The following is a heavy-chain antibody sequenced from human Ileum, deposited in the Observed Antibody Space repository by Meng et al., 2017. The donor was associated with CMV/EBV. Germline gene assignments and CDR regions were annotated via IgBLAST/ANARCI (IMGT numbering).Heavy chain of an antibody. CDR3: ARDRFVAEYNPPNNWFDP. CDR2: INPSGDRT. D-gene: IGHD1-1*01. CDR1: GYTFTNYY. J-gene: IGHJ5*02. V-gene: IGHV1-46*01. Sequence: ASVKVSCKASGYTFTNYYMHWVRQAPGQGLEWMGIINPSGDRTRYAQKFQGRLTMTRDTSTSTVYMELSSLRSEDTAVYYCARDRFVAEYNPPNNWFDPWGQGTLVTVSS.